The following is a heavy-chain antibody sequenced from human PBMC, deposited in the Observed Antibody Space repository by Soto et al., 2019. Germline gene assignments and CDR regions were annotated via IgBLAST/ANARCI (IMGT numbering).Heavy chain of an antibody. J-gene: IGHJ4*02. V-gene: IGHV1-2*02. CDR2: INPNSGGT. CDR3: AREPYYYDSSGYYYYYFDY. D-gene: IGHD3-22*01. CDR1: GYTFTGYY. Sequence: QVQLVQSGAEVKKPGASVKVSCKASGYTFTGYYMHWVRQAPGQGLEWMGWINPNSGGTNYAQKFQGRVTMTRDTSISTAYMELSRLRSDDTAVYYCAREPYYYDSSGYYYYYFDYWGQGTLVTVSS.